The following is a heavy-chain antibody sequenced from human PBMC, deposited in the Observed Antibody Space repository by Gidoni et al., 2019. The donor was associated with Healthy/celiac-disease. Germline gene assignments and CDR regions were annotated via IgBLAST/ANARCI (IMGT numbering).Heavy chain of an antibody. CDR2: IDPSDSYT. D-gene: IGHD4-17*01. Sequence: EVQLVQSGAEVTQPGESLRLSCTVSGYSFTSYWISWVRQMPGKGLEWMGRIDPSDSYTNYSPSFQGHVTISADKSISTAYLQWSSLKAADTAMYYCARVVVHDYGDYVRMDVWGQGTTVTVSS. J-gene: IGHJ6*02. CDR1: GYSFTSYW. V-gene: IGHV5-10-1*03. CDR3: ARVVVHDYGDYVRMDV.